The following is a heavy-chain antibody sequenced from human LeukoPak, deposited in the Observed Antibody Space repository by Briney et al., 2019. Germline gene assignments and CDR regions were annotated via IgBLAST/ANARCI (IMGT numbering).Heavy chain of an antibody. CDR3: ASILSLEFYFDY. CDR1: GGSISSGSYY. J-gene: IGHJ4*02. CDR2: IYTSGST. Sequence: PSQTLSLTCTVSGGSISSGSYYWSWIRQPAGKGLEWIGRIYTSGSTNYNPSLKSRVTISVDTSKNQFSLKLSSVTAADRAVYYCASILSLEFYFDYWGQGTLVTVSS. D-gene: IGHD2-2*02. V-gene: IGHV4-61*02.